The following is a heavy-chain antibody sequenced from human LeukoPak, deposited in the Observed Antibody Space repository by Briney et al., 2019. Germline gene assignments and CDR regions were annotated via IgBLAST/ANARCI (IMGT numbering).Heavy chain of an antibody. CDR2: ISSSGSTI. CDR1: GFTFSSYE. CDR3: ARDRLLEDRDFHYYYYMDV. J-gene: IGHJ6*03. Sequence: GSLRLSCAASGFTFSSYEMNWVRQAPGKGLEWVSYISSSGSTIYYADSVKGRFTISRDNAKNSLYLQMNSLRAEDTAVYHCARDRLLEDRDFHYYYYMDVWGRGTTVTVSS. V-gene: IGHV3-48*03. D-gene: IGHD2-21*01.